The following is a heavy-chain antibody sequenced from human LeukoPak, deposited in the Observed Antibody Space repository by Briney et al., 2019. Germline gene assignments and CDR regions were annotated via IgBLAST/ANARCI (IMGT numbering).Heavy chain of an antibody. V-gene: IGHV3-7*04. J-gene: IGHJ5*02. Sequence: GGSLRLSCVASGFTFSSSWMTWVRQAPGKGLEWVASINQDGGEIHYVDSVKGRFTISRDNAKNSLYLQMNSLTAEDTAVHYCVRAHHPGGWFDPWGQGTLVTVSS. CDR2: INQDGGEI. D-gene: IGHD3-10*01. CDR1: GFTFSSSW. CDR3: VRAHHPGGWFDP.